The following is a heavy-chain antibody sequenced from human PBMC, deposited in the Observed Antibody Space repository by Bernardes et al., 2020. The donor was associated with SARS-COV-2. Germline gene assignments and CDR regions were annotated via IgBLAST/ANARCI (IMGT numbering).Heavy chain of an antibody. Sequence: ASVKVSCKASGYPFTGYYMHWVRQAPGQGLEWMGWINPNSGGTNFAQKFQGRVTMTRDTSISTAYMELSSLRSEDTAVYYCATAPAICGSYSLQLRSGIEPCYYYGMDVWGQGTTVTVSS. D-gene: IGHD1-26*01. CDR1: GYPFTGYY. CDR3: ATAPAICGSYSLQLRSGIEPCYYYGMDV. J-gene: IGHJ6*02. V-gene: IGHV1-2*02. CDR2: INPNSGGT.